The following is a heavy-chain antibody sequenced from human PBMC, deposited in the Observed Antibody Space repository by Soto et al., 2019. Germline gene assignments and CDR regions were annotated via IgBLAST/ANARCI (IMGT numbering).Heavy chain of an antibody. D-gene: IGHD2-21*02. CDR1: GGSVSSSNW. Sequence: QVQLQESGPGLVKPSGTLSLTCAVSGGSVSSSNWWSWVRQSPGKALEWMGEIYHSGSAHYNPSLNSRDTISLDKSKYQFSLRLTSVTAADTAVYYCARVPGVVVSADDAFDIWGPGTRVIVSS. CDR3: ARVPGVVVSADDAFDI. V-gene: IGHV4-4*02. CDR2: IYHSGSA. J-gene: IGHJ3*02.